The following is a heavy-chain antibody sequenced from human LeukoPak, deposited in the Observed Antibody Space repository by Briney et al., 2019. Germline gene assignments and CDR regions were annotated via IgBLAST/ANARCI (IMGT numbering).Heavy chain of an antibody. CDR2: ISSSGSTM. V-gene: IGHV3-11*01. CDR3: ARERIVGATEGFDY. J-gene: IGHJ4*02. D-gene: IGHD1-26*01. CDR1: GFTFSDYY. Sequence: GGSLRLSCAASGFTFSDYYMSWIRQAPGKGLEWVSYISSSGSTMYYADSVKGRFTISRDNAKNSLYLQMNSLRAEDTAVYYCARERIVGATEGFDYWGQGTLVTVSS.